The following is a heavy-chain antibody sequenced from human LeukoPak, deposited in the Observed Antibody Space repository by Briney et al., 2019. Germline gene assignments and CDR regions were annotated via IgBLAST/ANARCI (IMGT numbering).Heavy chain of an antibody. CDR1: GGSISSDY. Sequence: SETLSLTCTVSGGSISSDYWSWIRQPPGKGLEWIGYIYRSESTNYNPSLKSRVTISVDTSKNQFSLQLTSATAADTAVYYCARGFCSGGSCYLFDSWGQGTLVTVSS. J-gene: IGHJ4*02. V-gene: IGHV4-59*01. CDR2: IYRSEST. CDR3: ARGFCSGGSCYLFDS. D-gene: IGHD2-15*01.